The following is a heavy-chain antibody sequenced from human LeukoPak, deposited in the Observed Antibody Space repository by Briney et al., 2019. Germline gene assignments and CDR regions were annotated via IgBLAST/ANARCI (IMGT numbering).Heavy chain of an antibody. J-gene: IGHJ2*01. CDR2: ISGSGGST. D-gene: IGHD6-13*01. Sequence: PGGSLRLSCAASGFTFSSYVMSWVSQAPGKGLEWVSAISGSGGSTYYADSVKGRFTISRDNSKNTLYLQMNSLRAEDTAVYYCAKSQVAAAFDWYFDLWGRGTLVTVSS. V-gene: IGHV3-23*01. CDR1: GFTFSSYV. CDR3: AKSQVAAAFDWYFDL.